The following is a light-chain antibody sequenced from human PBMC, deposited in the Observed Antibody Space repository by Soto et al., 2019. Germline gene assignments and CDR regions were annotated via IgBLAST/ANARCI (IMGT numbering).Light chain of an antibody. J-gene: IGLJ1*01. CDR2: DDD. CDR3: GSWDSSLSAYV. Sequence: QSVLTQPPSVSGPPGQRVTISCTGISSNIGGNSVSWYQQLPGTAPKLLIYDDDKRPSGIPDRFSGSKSGTSATLGITGLQTGDEADYYCGSWDSSLSAYVFATGTKVTVL. CDR1: SSNIGGNS. V-gene: IGLV1-51*01.